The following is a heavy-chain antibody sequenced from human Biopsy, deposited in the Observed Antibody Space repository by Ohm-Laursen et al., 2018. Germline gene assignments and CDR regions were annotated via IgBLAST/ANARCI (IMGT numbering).Heavy chain of an antibody. CDR2: ISNSGNT. CDR1: GDSINSSY. J-gene: IGHJ4*02. CDR3: ARRGSGGRSFDY. D-gene: IGHD2-15*01. V-gene: IGHV4-59*08. Sequence: LDTLSLTCTVSGDSINSSYWSWIRQAPGKGLEWIGFISNSGNTNYNPSLKSRVTISADTSKNQFSLKLGSVTVADTAVFYCARRGSGGRSFDYWGQGSLVTVSS.